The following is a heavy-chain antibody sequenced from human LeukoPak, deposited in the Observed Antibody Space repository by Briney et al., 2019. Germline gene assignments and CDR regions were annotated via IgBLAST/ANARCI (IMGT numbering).Heavy chain of an antibody. CDR3: ARSRSDFWSGYYRWFDP. CDR1: GGTFSSYA. D-gene: IGHD3-3*01. J-gene: IGHJ5*02. Sequence: ASVKVSCKASGGTFSSYAISWVRQAPGQGLEWMGGIIPIFGTANYAQKFQGRVTITADESTSTAYMELSSLRSEDTAVYYCARSRSDFWSGYYRWFDPWGQGTLVTVSS. CDR2: IIPIFGTA. V-gene: IGHV1-69*01.